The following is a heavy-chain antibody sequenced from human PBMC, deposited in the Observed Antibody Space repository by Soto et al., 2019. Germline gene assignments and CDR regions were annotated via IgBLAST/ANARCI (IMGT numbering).Heavy chain of an antibody. CDR3: ARSLSISSWYGYYYYYGMDV. J-gene: IGHJ6*02. CDR2: INPNSGGT. CDR1: GYTFTGYY. Sequence: GASVKVSCKASGYTFTGYYMHWVRQAPGQGLEWMGWINPNSGGTNYAQKFQGWVTMTRDTSISTAYMELSRLRSDDTAVYYCARSLSISSWYGYYYYYGMDVWGQGTTVTVSS. D-gene: IGHD6-13*01. V-gene: IGHV1-2*04.